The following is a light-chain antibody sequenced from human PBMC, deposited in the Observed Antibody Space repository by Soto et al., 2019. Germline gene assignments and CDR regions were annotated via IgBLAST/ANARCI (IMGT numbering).Light chain of an antibody. Sequence: DIQMTQSPSSLSASVGDRATITCRASQSISSYLDWYQQKPGKAPKLLIYAASSLPSGVPSRFSGSGSGTDFTLTISSLQPEDFATYYCQQRYSTPQTFGQGTKLEIK. V-gene: IGKV1-39*01. CDR2: AAS. CDR1: QSISSY. J-gene: IGKJ2*01. CDR3: QQRYSTPQT.